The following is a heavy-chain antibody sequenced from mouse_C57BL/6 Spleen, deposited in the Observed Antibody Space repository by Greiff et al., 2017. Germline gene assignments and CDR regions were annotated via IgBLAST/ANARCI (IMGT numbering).Heavy chain of an antibody. CDR2: IYPGDGDT. V-gene: IGHV1-82*01. CDR1: GYAFSSSW. D-gene: IGHD1-1*01. Sequence: VQLQQSGPELVKPGASVKISCKASGYAFSSSWMNWVKQRPGTGLEWIGRIYPGDGDTNYNGKFKGKATLTADKSSSTAYMQLSSLTSEDSAVYFCARSGYYGSSYGYFDVWGTGTTVTVSS. J-gene: IGHJ1*03. CDR3: ARSGYYGSSYGYFDV.